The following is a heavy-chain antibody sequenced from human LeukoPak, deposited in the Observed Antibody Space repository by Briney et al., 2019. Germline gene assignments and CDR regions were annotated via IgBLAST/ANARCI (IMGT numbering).Heavy chain of an antibody. J-gene: IGHJ4*02. V-gene: IGHV3-21*01. CDR1: GFTFSSYS. CDR2: ISSSSSYI. D-gene: IGHD3-22*01. Sequence: GGSLRLSCAASGFTFSSYSMNWVRQAPGKGLEWVSSISSSSSYIYYADSVKGRFTISRDNAKNTLYLQMNSLRAEDTAVYYCARDLYRIVVVPHYFDYWGQGSLVTVSS. CDR3: ARDLYRIVVVPHYFDY.